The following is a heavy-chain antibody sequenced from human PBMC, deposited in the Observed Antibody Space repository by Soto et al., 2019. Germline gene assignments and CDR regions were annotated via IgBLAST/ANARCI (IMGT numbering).Heavy chain of an antibody. CDR1: GGSISSGGYY. V-gene: IGHV4-31*03. D-gene: IGHD2-15*01. CDR3: ARLVVAARGERWFDP. Sequence: SETLSLTCTVSGGSISSGGYYWSWIRQHPGKGLEWIGYIYYSGSTYYNPSLKSRVTISVDTSKNQFSLKLSSVTAADTAVYYCARLVVAARGERWFDPWGQGTLVTVSS. CDR2: IYYSGST. J-gene: IGHJ5*02.